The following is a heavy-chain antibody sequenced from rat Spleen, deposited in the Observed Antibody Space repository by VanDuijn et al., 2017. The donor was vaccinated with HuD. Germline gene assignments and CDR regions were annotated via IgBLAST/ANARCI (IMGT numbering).Heavy chain of an antibody. V-gene: IGHV5-29*01. CDR2: ISFDGSSI. CDR3: ARPSYGYPFAY. CDR1: GFTFSDYY. D-gene: IGHD1-7*01. Sequence: EVQLVESDGGLVQPGRSLKLSCAATGFTFSDYYMAWVRQTPTKGLEWVATISFDGSSIYYRDSVKGRFTISRDNAKRTLSLQMDSLRSEDTATYYCARPSYGYPFAYWGQGTLVTVSS. J-gene: IGHJ3*01.